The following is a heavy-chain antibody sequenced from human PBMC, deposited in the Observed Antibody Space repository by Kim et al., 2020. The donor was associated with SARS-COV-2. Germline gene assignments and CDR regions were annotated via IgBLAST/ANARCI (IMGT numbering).Heavy chain of an antibody. J-gene: IGHJ6*02. V-gene: IGHV1-2*06. Sequence: ASVKVSCKASGYTFTGYYMHWVRQAPGQGLEWMGRINPNSGGTNYAQKFQGRVTMTRDTSISTAYMELSRLRSDDTAVYYCARVIEYYDFWSGYTDYYGMDVWGQGTTVTVSS. CDR1: GYTFTGYY. CDR2: INPNSGGT. CDR3: ARVIEYYDFWSGYTDYYGMDV. D-gene: IGHD3-3*01.